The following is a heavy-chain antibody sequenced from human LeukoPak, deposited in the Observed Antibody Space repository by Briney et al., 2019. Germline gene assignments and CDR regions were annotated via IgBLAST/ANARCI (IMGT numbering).Heavy chain of an antibody. Sequence: ASVKVSCKASGYTFTTYGISWVRQAPGQGLEWMGWISAYNGNTKYAQKLQGRVTMTTDTSTSTAYMELKRPRSDDPAVYYCARDQMGGSYYGYFQHWGQGTLVTVSS. J-gene: IGHJ1*01. CDR1: GYTFTTYG. CDR3: ARDQMGGSYYGYFQH. CDR2: ISAYNGNT. D-gene: IGHD1-26*01. V-gene: IGHV1-18*01.